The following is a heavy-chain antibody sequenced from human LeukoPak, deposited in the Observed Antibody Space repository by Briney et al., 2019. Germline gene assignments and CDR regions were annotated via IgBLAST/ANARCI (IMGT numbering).Heavy chain of an antibody. Sequence: TGGSLRLSCAASGFPFSDAWVHWVRQAPGKGLVWVSRINPDGSTINYADSVKGRFTISRDNAKNTLYLQMNSLRAEDTAVYYCATAGNYRFDYWGQGTLVTVSS. CDR3: ATAGNYRFDY. CDR2: INPDGSTI. D-gene: IGHD1-7*01. J-gene: IGHJ4*02. CDR1: GFPFSDAW. V-gene: IGHV3-74*01.